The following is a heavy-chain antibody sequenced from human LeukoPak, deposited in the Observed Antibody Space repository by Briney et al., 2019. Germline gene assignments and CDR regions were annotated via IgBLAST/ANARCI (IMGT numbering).Heavy chain of an antibody. J-gene: IGHJ4*02. CDR2: ITPFNGNT. CDR3: ARVSRYGGNDY. D-gene: IGHD4-23*01. CDR1: GYTFTYRY. Sequence: SVKVSCKASGYTFTYRYLHWVRQAPGQALEWMGWITPFNGNTNYAQKFQDRVTITRDRSMSTAYMELSSLRSEDTAVYYCARVSRYGGNDYWGQGTLVTVSS. V-gene: IGHV1-45*02.